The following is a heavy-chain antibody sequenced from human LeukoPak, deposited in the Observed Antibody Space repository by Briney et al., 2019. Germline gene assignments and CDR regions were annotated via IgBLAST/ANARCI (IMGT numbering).Heavy chain of an antibody. J-gene: IGHJ4*02. Sequence: GGSLRLSCAVSGFSFSRYWMSWVRQAPGKGLEWVANINQDGSEKYYVDSVKGRFTISRDNAKKSLYLQMNSLRAEDTAVYYCARDGGPFDYWGQGTLVSVSS. CDR2: INQDGSEK. CDR3: ARDGGPFDY. V-gene: IGHV3-7*01. D-gene: IGHD3-16*01. CDR1: GFSFSRYW.